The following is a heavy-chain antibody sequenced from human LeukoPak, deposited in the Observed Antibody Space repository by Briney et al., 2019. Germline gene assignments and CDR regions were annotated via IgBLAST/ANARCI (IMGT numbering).Heavy chain of an antibody. CDR2: INHSGST. D-gene: IGHD3-10*01. Sequence: SETLSLTCAVYGGSFSGYYWSWIRQPPGKGLEWIGEINHSGSTNYNPSLKSRVTISVDTSKNQFSLKLSSVTAADTAVYYCARHGRYYGSGSYYNSPRFDYWGRGTLVTVSS. CDR1: GGSFSGYY. J-gene: IGHJ4*02. V-gene: IGHV4-34*01. CDR3: ARHGRYYGSGSYYNSPRFDY.